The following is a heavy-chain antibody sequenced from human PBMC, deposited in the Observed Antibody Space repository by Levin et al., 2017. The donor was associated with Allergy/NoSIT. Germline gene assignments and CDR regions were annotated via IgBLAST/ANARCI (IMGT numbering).Heavy chain of an antibody. CDR2: ITWNSGTI. CDR1: GFSFNDNA. Sequence: GGSLRLSCAASGFSFNDNAMHWVRQAPGKGLEWVSGITWNSGTIGYADSVKGRFTISRDNAKNSLYLQMNSLRPEDTALYYCASIDRRGDYWGRGTLVTVSS. J-gene: IGHJ4*02. D-gene: IGHD2-15*01. CDR3: ASIDRRGDY. V-gene: IGHV3-9*01.